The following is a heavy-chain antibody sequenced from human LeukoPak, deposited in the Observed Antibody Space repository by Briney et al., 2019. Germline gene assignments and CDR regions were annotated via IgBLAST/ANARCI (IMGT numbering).Heavy chain of an antibody. D-gene: IGHD2-2*01. CDR3: ARQLGYCSSTSCYADKVDY. V-gene: IGHV4-39*01. CDR1: GGSFSSSSYY. J-gene: IGHJ4*02. Sequence: SETLSLSCTVSGGSFSSSSYYWGRIRQPPGKGLEWIGSIYYSGSTYYNPSLKSRVTISVDTSKNQFSLKLSSVTAADTAVYYCARQLGYCSSTSCYADKVDYWGQGTLVTVSS. CDR2: IYYSGST.